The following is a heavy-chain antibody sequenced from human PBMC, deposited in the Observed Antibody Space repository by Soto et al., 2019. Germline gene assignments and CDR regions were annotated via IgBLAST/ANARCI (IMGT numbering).Heavy chain of an antibody. CDR2: IYYSGST. V-gene: IGHV4-39*01. J-gene: IGHJ4*02. Sequence: SETLSLTCTVSGGSISSSSYYWGWIRQPPGKGLEWIGSIYYSGSTYYNPSLKSRVTISVDTSKNQFSLKLSSVTAADTAVYYCAGTPELRCLEWLLFDYWGQGTLVTVSS. CDR1: GGSISSSSYY. CDR3: AGTPELRCLEWLLFDY. D-gene: IGHD3-3*01.